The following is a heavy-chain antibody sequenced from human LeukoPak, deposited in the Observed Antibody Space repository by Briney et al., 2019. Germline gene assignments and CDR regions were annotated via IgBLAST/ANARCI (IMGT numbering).Heavy chain of an antibody. CDR3: AKDTYTHSGTYYLYYFDY. D-gene: IGHD1-26*01. CDR2: ISGSGGST. V-gene: IGHV3-23*01. CDR1: GFTFSSYA. Sequence: GGSLRLSCAPSGFTFSSYAMTWVREAPGEGREWGSGISGSGGSTHYAGSVKGRFTISRDNSKNTLYLQMNSLRAEDTAVYYCAKDTYTHSGTYYLYYFDYWGQGTLVTVSS. J-gene: IGHJ4*02.